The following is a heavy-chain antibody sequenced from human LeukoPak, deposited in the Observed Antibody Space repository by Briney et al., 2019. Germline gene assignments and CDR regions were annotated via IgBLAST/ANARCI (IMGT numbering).Heavy chain of an antibody. CDR2: IYYSGST. Sequence: PSETLSLTCTVSGGSISSYYWSWIRQPPGKGLEWIGYIYYSGSTNYNPSLKSRVTISVDTSKNQFSLKLSSVTAADTAVYYCARDNSYGHNWFDPWGQGTLVTVSS. J-gene: IGHJ5*02. CDR3: ARDNSYGHNWFDP. CDR1: GGSISSYY. V-gene: IGHV4-59*12. D-gene: IGHD5-18*01.